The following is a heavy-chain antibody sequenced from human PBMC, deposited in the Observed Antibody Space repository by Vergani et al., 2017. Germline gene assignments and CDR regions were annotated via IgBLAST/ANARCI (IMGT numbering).Heavy chain of an antibody. J-gene: IGHJ4*02. CDR1: GFTFSSYA. Sequence: EVQLLESGGGLVQPGGSLRLSCAASGFTFSSYAMSWVRQAPGKGLEWVSAISGSGGSTYYADSVKGRFTISRDNSKNTLYLQMNSLKTEDTAVYYCTTLMHYDILTGYYIDYWGQGTLVTVSS. V-gene: IGHV3-23*01. CDR2: ISGSGGST. D-gene: IGHD3-9*01. CDR3: TTLMHYDILTGYYIDY.